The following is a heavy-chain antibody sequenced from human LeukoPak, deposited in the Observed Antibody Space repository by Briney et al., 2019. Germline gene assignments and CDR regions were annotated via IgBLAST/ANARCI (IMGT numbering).Heavy chain of an antibody. J-gene: IGHJ4*02. CDR2: ISGSASKT. V-gene: IGHV3-23*01. CDR1: GFTFSNYA. Sequence: PGGSLRLSCAASGFTFSNYAMSWVRQAPGKGLEWVSTISGSASKTYYADSVKGRFTISRGNSKNTLCLQMNSLRAEDTAVYYCAKDPLTVTPYFDYWGQGTLVTVSS. D-gene: IGHD4-17*01. CDR3: AKDPLTVTPYFDY.